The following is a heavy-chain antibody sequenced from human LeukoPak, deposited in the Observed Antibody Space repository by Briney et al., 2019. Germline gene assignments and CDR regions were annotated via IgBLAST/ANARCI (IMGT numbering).Heavy chain of an antibody. V-gene: IGHV1-2*02. J-gene: IGHJ4*02. Sequence: GASVKVSCKASGYTFTGYYLHWVRQAPGQGLEWMGWINPNSGGTNYAQKFQGRVTMTRDTSISTAYMELSRLRSDDTAVYYCARAGFSFDLGLFDYWGQGTLVTVSS. D-gene: IGHD5-18*01. CDR1: GYTFTGYY. CDR2: INPNSGGT. CDR3: ARAGFSFDLGLFDY.